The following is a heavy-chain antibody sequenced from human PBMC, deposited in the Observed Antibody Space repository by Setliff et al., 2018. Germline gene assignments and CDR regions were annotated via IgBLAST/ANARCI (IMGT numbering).Heavy chain of an antibody. CDR2: IAGSGAST. Sequence: GGSLRLSCAASGFTFSNYAMSWVRQAPGKGLEWVSCIAGSGASTYYSDSVKGRFTISSDNSKNTLYLQMNSLRAEDTAVYHCAKDGDYNFWSGYFRAYYYYYYMDVWGKGTTVTVSS. V-gene: IGHV3-23*01. J-gene: IGHJ6*03. CDR1: GFTFSNYA. D-gene: IGHD3-3*01. CDR3: AKDGDYNFWSGYFRAYYYYYYMDV.